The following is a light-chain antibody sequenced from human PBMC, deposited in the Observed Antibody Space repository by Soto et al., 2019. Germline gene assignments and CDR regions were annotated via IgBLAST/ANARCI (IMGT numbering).Light chain of an antibody. CDR2: DVS. V-gene: IGLV2-11*01. CDR1: SSDVGTYNY. J-gene: IGLJ1*01. CDR3: CSYAGSPRYV. Sequence: ALTQPRSVSGSPGQSVTISCTGTSSDVGTYNYVSWYQQHPGKAPKVMIYDVSERPSGVPDRFSGSKSGNTASLTISGLQAEDEADYYCCSYAGSPRYVFGTGTKVTVL.